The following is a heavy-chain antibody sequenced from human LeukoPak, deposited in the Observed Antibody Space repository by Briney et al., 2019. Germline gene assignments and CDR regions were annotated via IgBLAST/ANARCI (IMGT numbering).Heavy chain of an antibody. CDR1: GFTFSSYA. V-gene: IGHV3-66*01. D-gene: IGHD5-18*01. Sequence: QPGGSLRLSCAASGFTFSSYAMSWVRQAPGKGLEWVSVIYSGGSTYYADSVKGRFTISRDNSKNTLYLQMNSLRAEDTAVYYCARDGKDERGYRNAFDIWGQGTMVTVSS. J-gene: IGHJ3*02. CDR3: ARDGKDERGYRNAFDI. CDR2: IYSGGST.